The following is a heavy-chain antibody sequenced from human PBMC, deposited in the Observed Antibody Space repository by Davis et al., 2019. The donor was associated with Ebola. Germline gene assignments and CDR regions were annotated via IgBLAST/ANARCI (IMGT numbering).Heavy chain of an antibody. CDR2: IYYSGST. CDR3: ASQLSWFDP. Sequence: GSLRLSCTVSGGSISSSSYYWGWIRQPPGKGLEWIGSIYYSGSTYYNPSLKSRVTISVDTSKNQFSLKLSSVTAADTAVYYCASQLSWFDPWGQGTLVTVSS. V-gene: IGHV4-39*01. J-gene: IGHJ5*02. CDR1: GGSISSSSYY. D-gene: IGHD6-13*01.